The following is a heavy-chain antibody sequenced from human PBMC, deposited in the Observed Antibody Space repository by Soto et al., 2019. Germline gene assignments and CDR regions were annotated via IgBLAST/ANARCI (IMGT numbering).Heavy chain of an antibody. CDR3: GRQPGHCGSTTCFGYYSVDV. CDR2: KYFSGST. V-gene: IGHV4-39*01. J-gene: IGHJ6*02. CDR1: GGSISSSSYS. Sequence: QLQLQESGPRLVKPSETLSLTCSVSGGSISSSSYSWGWIRQPPGKGLEWIGTKYFSGSTNYNPSLVCRVAISAGTPNNQLSLRLSSVTAADTAVYYCGRQPGHCGSTTCFGYYSVDVWGQGTTVTVS. D-gene: IGHD2-2*01.